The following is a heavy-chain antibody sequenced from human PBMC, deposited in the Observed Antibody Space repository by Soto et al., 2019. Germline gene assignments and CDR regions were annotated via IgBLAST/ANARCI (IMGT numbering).Heavy chain of an antibody. D-gene: IGHD3-22*01. Sequence: GESLKISCAASGFIFSSFGMHWVRQAPGKGLEWVAHIWYDGSNTYYADSVKGRFTISRDNSRNTAYLQMNSLKTEDTAVYYCTRRGYYDSSGSNFDYWGQGTLVTVSS. CDR3: TRRGYYDSSGSNFDY. CDR2: IWYDGSNT. CDR1: GFIFSSFG. V-gene: IGHV3-33*01. J-gene: IGHJ4*02.